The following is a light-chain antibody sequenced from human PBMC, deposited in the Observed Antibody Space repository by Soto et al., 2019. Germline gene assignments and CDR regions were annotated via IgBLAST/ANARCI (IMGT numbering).Light chain of an antibody. CDR3: SSYTSSSTLGV. Sequence: QSALTQPASVSGSPGQSITISCTGTSSEVGGYNYVSWYQQHPGKAPKLMIYEVSNRPSGVSNRCSGSKSGNTASLTISGLQAEDEADYYCSSYTSSSTLGVFGTGTKVTVL. CDR2: EVS. J-gene: IGLJ1*01. V-gene: IGLV2-14*01. CDR1: SSEVGGYNY.